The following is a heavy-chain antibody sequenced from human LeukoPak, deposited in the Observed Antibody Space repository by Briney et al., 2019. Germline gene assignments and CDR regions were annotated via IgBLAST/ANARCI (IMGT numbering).Heavy chain of an antibody. CDR1: GFTFSNYG. CDR2: ISGSGSYI. Sequence: PGGSLRLSCAASGFTFSNYGMNWVRQTPRKGLEWVSCISGSGSYIYYADSVKGRFTISRDNAKNSLHLQVNSLRAEDTAVYYCARDLMGIAYRGAFYYWGQGTLVTVSS. CDR3: ARDLMGIAYRGAFYY. J-gene: IGHJ4*02. D-gene: IGHD6-13*01. V-gene: IGHV3-21*04.